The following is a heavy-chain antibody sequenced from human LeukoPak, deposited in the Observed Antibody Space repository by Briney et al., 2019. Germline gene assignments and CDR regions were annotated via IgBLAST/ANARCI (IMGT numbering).Heavy chain of an antibody. CDR1: GYIFSTYW. Sequence: GASREISCKGSGYIFSTYWIGWVRQLPGKGLEWMGIIYPGDSDSRYSPSFQGQVTISADKSISTSYLQWSSLKASDTAMYYCARRYYDLWSGYYSSYYFDYWGQGSLASVSS. V-gene: IGHV5-51*01. D-gene: IGHD3-3*01. CDR2: IYPGDSDS. CDR3: ARRYYDLWSGYYSSYYFDY. J-gene: IGHJ4*02.